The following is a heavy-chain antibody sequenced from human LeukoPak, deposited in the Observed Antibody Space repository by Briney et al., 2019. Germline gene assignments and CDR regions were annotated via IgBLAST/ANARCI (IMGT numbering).Heavy chain of an antibody. D-gene: IGHD3-22*01. CDR3: ARGQLWYYYDSSGYEAFDY. CDR2: INPSGGST. Sequence: GASVKVSCKASGGTFTSYYMHWVRQAPGQGLEWMGIINPSGGSTSYAQKFQGRVTMTRDTSTSTVYMELSSLRSEDTAVYYCARGQLWYYYDSSGYEAFDYWGQGTLVTVSS. V-gene: IGHV1-46*01. CDR1: GGTFTSYY. J-gene: IGHJ4*02.